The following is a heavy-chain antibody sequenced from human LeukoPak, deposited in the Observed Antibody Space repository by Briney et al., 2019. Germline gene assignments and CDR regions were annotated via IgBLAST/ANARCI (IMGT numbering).Heavy chain of an antibody. CDR3: ARDRYYYDSSGYYGFDY. D-gene: IGHD3-22*01. J-gene: IGHJ4*02. CDR1: GFTFSDYY. CDR2: ISSSGSTI. V-gene: IGHV3-11*01. Sequence: PGGSLRLSCAASGFTFSDYYMSWIRQAPGKGLEWVSYISSSGSTIYYADSVKGRFTISRDNAKNSLYPQMNSLRAEDTAVYYCARDRYYYDSSGYYGFDYWGQGTLVTVSS.